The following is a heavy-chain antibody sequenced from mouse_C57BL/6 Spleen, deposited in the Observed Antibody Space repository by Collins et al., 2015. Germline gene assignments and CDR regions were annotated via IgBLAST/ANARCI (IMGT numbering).Heavy chain of an antibody. CDR1: GYTFTNYG. D-gene: IGHD1-1*01. J-gene: IGHJ2*01. CDR3: ARGDYYGSSQFPFDY. Sequence: QIQLVQSGPELKKPGETVKISCKASGYTFTNYGMNWVKQAPGKGLKWMGWINTYTGEPTYADDFKGRFAFSLETSASTAYLQINNLKNEDTATYFCARGDYYGSSQFPFDYWGQGTTLTVSS. CDR2: INTYTGEP. V-gene: IGHV9-3-1*01.